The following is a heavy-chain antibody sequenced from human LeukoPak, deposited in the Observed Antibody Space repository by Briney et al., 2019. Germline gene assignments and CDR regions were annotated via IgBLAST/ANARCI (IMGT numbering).Heavy chain of an antibody. D-gene: IGHD2-8*01. V-gene: IGHV1-69*04. CDR1: GGTFSSYA. J-gene: IGHJ5*02. Sequence: ASVKVSCKASGGTFSSYAISWVRQAPGRGLEWMGRIIPILGIANYAQKFQGRVTITADKSTSTAYMELSSLRSEDTAVYYCANGYCTNGVCRNWFDPWGQGTLVTVSS. CDR3: ANGYCTNGVCRNWFDP. CDR2: IIPILGIA.